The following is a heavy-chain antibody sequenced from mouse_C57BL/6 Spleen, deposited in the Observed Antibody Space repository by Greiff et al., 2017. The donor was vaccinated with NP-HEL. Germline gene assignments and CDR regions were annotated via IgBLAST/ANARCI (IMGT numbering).Heavy chain of an antibody. V-gene: IGHV1-72*01. Sequence: QVQLQQPGAELVKPGASVLLSCKASGYTFTSYWMHWVKQWPGRGLEWIGRFDPISGGTKYNEKFKSKATLTVDKPSSTAYMQLSSLPSEDSAVYYSASLIYYTYDGAMDYWGQGTSVTVSS. CDR1: GYTFTSYW. CDR3: ASLIYYTYDGAMDY. J-gene: IGHJ4*01. D-gene: IGHD2-12*01. CDR2: FDPISGGT.